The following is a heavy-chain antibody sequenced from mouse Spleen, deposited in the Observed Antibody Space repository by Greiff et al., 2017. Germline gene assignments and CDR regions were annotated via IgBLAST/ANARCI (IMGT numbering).Heavy chain of an antibody. V-gene: IGHV1-42*01. CDR1: GYSFTGYY. D-gene: IGHD3-3*01. Sequence: VQLKQSGPELVKPGASVKISCKASGYSFTGYYMNWVKQSPEKSLEWIGEINPSTGGTTYNQKFKAKATLTVDKSSSTAYMQLKSLTSEDSAVYYCAREGGTSYFDYWGQGTTLTVSS. J-gene: IGHJ2*01. CDR2: INPSTGGT. CDR3: AREGGTSYFDY.